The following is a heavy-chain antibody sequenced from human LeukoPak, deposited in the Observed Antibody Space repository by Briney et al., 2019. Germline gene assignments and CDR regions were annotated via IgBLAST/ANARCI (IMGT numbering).Heavy chain of an antibody. Sequence: GGSLRLSCAASGFTVNDAWMSWVRQAPGKGLEWVGRIKNRAGGGSTDYAAPVKGRFTISRDDSKNTLYLQMNSLKPENTAVYYCASEDPWLPVKEITFWGQGTLVTVSS. V-gene: IGHV3-15*01. J-gene: IGHJ4*02. CDR2: IKNRAGGGST. D-gene: IGHD5-12*01. CDR1: GFTVNDAW. CDR3: ASEDPWLPVKEITF.